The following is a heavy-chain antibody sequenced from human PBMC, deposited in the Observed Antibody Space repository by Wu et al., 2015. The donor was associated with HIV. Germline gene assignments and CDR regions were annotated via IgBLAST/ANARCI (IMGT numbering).Heavy chain of an antibody. CDR1: GYILSDHY. J-gene: IGHJ4*02. D-gene: IGHD3-22*01. Sequence: QLMQSGAEVKKPGASVQVSCKSSGYILSDHYLHWVRQAPGQGLEWMGWINPNRGGTKYAQKFQGRVTMTRDTAVSTAHMELNSLRSDDTAVYYCARLQSLSGFYSNADYWGQGTLVTVSS. CDR3: ARLQSLSGFYSNADY. V-gene: IGHV1-2*02. CDR2: INPNRGGT.